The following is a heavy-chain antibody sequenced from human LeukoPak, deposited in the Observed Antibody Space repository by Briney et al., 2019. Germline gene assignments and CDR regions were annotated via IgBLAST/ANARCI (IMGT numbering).Heavy chain of an antibody. CDR2: IYYSGST. CDR1: GGSISSYY. J-gene: IGHJ4*02. V-gene: IGHV4-59*01. CDR3: ARARSGPRYFDY. D-gene: IGHD2-15*01. Sequence: SETLSLTCTVSGGSISSYYWSWIRQPPGKGLEWIGYIYYSGSTNYNPSHKSRVTISVDTSKNQFSLKLSSVTAADTAVYYCARARSGPRYFDYRGQGTLVTVSS.